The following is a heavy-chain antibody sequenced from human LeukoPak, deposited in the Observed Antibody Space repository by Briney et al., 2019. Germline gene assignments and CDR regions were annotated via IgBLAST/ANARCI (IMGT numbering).Heavy chain of an antibody. V-gene: IGHV1-46*01. Sequence: GASVKVSCKASGYTFTSYDINWVRQAPGQGLEWMGIINPSGGSTSYAQKFQGSVTMTRDTSTSTVYMELSSLRSDDTAVYFCARAAGNSAAYYFDYWGQGTLVTVSS. J-gene: IGHJ4*02. CDR1: GYTFTSYD. D-gene: IGHD4-23*01. CDR2: INPSGGST. CDR3: ARAAGNSAAYYFDY.